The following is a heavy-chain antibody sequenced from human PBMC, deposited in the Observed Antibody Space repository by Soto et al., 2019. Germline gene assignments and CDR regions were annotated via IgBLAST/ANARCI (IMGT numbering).Heavy chain of an antibody. V-gene: IGHV3-23*01. CDR3: VRDAVPLDGIWLAHD. CDR1: GFNFRDYS. CDR2: LYGSGGGV. Sequence: GGSLRLSCAASGFNFRDYSIIWIRQVPGKGLQWVSGLYGSGGGVHYADSVKGRFTISRANYAYSAYLQMNNLRIEDTDVYYCVRDAVPLDGIWLAHDLGQGTVLTVSS. J-gene: IGHJ1*01. D-gene: IGHD2-2*01.